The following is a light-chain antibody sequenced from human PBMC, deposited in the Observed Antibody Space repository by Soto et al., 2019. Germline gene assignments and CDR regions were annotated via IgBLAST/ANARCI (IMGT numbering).Light chain of an antibody. Sequence: ALTQPPSASWSPGQAVTIACTGTSKDVGYYNYVSWYQQPPGKAPKLLIYDVSKRPSGVPDRFSGSKSGNTASLTVSGLQAEDEGDYYCSSYAGSDYPYVFGTGTKVTVL. V-gene: IGLV2-8*01. CDR3: SSYAGSDYPYV. CDR1: SKDVGYYNY. J-gene: IGLJ1*01. CDR2: DVS.